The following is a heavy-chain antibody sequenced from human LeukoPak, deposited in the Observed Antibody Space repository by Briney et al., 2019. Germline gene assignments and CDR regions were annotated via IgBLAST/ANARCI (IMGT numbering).Heavy chain of an antibody. J-gene: IGHJ5*02. D-gene: IGHD4-17*01. CDR2: IYNSGST. CDR3: ARGMTTGPDP. CDR1: GGSISSYS. V-gene: IGHV4-59*08. Sequence: SETLSLTCAVSGGSISSYSWSWIRQPPGKGLEWIWTIYNSGSTNYNPSLKSRLTISVDTSKNQFSLQLSSVTAADTAVYYCARGMTTGPDPWGQGTLVTVSS.